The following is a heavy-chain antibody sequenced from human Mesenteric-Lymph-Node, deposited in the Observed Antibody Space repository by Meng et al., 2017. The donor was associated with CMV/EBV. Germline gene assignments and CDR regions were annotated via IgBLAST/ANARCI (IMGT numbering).Heavy chain of an antibody. Sequence: GSLRLSCTVSGGSISSSSYYWGWIRQPPGKVLEWIGSIYYSGSTYYNPSLKSRVTISVDTSKNQFSLKLSSVTAADTAVYYCARESLLSGWFDPWGQGTLVTVSS. J-gene: IGHJ5*02. D-gene: IGHD2-2*01. V-gene: IGHV4-39*07. CDR1: GGSISSSSYY. CDR2: IYYSGST. CDR3: ARESLLSGWFDP.